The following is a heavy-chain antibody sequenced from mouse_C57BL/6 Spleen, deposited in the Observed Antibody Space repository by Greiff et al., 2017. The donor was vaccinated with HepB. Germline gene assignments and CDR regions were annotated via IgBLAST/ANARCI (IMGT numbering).Heavy chain of an antibody. Sequence: VQLVESDAELVKPGASVKISCKVSGYTFTDHTIHWMKQRPEQGLEWIGYIYPRDGSTKYNEKFKGKATLTADKSSSTAYMQLNSLTSEDSAVYFCARDYGSSYGYFYVWGTGTTVTVSS. V-gene: IGHV1-78*01. CDR2: IYPRDGST. CDR1: GYTFTDHT. CDR3: ARDYGSSYGYFYV. J-gene: IGHJ1*03. D-gene: IGHD1-1*01.